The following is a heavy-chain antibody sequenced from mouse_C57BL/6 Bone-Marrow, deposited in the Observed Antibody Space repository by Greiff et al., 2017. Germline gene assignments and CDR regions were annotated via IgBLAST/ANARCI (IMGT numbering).Heavy chain of an antibody. Sequence: DVKLVESGGGLVQPGESLKLSCESNEYEFPSHDMSWVRKTPEKRLELVAAINSDGGSTYYPDTMERRFIISRDNTKKTLYLQMSSLRSEDTALYYCARQLRYYYAMDYWGQGTSVTVSS. CDR2: INSDGGST. V-gene: IGHV5-2*01. CDR3: ARQLRYYYAMDY. D-gene: IGHD3-2*02. J-gene: IGHJ4*01. CDR1: EYEFPSHD.